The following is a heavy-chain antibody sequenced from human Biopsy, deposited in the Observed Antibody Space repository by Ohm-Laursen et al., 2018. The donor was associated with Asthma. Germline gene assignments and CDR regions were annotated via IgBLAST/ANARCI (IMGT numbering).Heavy chain of an antibody. Sequence: SETLSLTCAVYGGSFSSNYWSWIRQTPGKGLEWLGDTHHSGYTNYNPSLSSPLTLSMDTSKNQFPRRLTSVTAADTAVYYCARHWDWGSFFDYWGQGTPVTVSS. CDR3: ARHWDWGSFFDY. D-gene: IGHD7-27*01. J-gene: IGHJ4*02. CDR1: GGSFSSNY. V-gene: IGHV4-34*01. CDR2: THHSGYT.